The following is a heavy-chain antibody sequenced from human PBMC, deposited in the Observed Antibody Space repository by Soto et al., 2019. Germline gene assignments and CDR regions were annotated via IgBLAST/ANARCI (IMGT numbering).Heavy chain of an antibody. D-gene: IGHD2-2*01. CDR3: ALDQNSCWRH. V-gene: IGHV1-46*01. CDR2: INPSGDST. Sequence: VSSVKASCKASGYTFTSYYMHWVRQAPGQGLEWMGIINPSGDSTSYAQKFQGRVTMTRHTSRSTGYMALSSLRSEDTAGDYCALDQNSCWRHWV. CDR1: GYTFTSYY. J-gene: IGHJ1*01.